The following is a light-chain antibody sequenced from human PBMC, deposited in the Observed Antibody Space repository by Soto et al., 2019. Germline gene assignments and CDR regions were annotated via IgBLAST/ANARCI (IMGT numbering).Light chain of an antibody. CDR1: QSVGRW. V-gene: IGKV1-5*01. Sequence: DIQMTQSPSTLSASVGDRVTIACRASQSVGRWLAWYQQKPGKAPKLLIYDASSLEGGVPSRFSGSGSGTEFTLTISTLQPDDFATYFCQQYNSYHTFGQGTNLDIK. CDR3: QQYNSYHT. CDR2: DAS. J-gene: IGKJ2*01.